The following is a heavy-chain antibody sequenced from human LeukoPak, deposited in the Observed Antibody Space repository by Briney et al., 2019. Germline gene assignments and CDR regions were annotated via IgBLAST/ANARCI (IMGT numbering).Heavy chain of an antibody. Sequence: PGGSLRLSCAASGFAFSNSWMSWVRQAPGKELEWVANINHEGGDIHYVDSVKGRFTISRDNAKDSLYLQMNSLRAEDTAVYYCATYINWVAGDVWGQGTTVTVSS. CDR1: GFAFSNSW. CDR3: ATYINWVAGDV. CDR2: INHEGGDI. D-gene: IGHD1-1*01. V-gene: IGHV3-7*01. J-gene: IGHJ6*02.